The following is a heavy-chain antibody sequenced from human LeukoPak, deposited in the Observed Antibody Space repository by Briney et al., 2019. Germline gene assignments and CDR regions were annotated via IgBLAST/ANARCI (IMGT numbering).Heavy chain of an antibody. D-gene: IGHD6-19*01. V-gene: IGHV3-53*04. CDR3: ARGGTPGFSTGRIDY. CDR1: GFNVSSNY. CDR2: LYGAGST. J-gene: IGHJ4*02. Sequence: PGGSLRLSCAASGFNVSSNYMSWVRQAPGKGLEWVSVLYGAGSTYYADSVKGRSTISRHDSQNTLFLQMNSLRAEDTAVYYCARGGTPGFSTGRIDYWGQGTLVTASS.